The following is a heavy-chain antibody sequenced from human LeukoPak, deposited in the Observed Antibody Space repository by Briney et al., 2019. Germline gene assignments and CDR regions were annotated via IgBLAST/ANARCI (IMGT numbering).Heavy chain of an antibody. CDR2: INYGGNS. D-gene: IGHD3-10*01. Sequence: SETLSLTCNVSGDSITSDYWSWIRQSPGKGLEWIGYINYGGNSDYNPSLNSLVTISVNRSKKQVSLKMRSMTAADPAVYYCARLDCISNTCYNYWAPGALVTVSS. V-gene: IGHV4-59*08. CDR1: GDSITSDY. J-gene: IGHJ4*02. CDR3: ARLDCISNTCYNY.